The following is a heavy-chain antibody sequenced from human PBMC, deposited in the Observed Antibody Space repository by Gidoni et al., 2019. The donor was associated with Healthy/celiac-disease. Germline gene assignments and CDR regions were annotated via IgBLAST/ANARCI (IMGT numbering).Heavy chain of an antibody. CDR3: ATHGYYDYVWGSYRPNSDAFDI. J-gene: IGHJ3*02. Sequence: QVQLQQWGAGLWKPSETLSLTGAVDGGSVSGYYWSWIRQPPGKGLEWIGEINHSGRTNYNPSLQIPVPISLDTSKNQFSLKLSSVTAADTAVYYCATHGYYDYVWGSYRPNSDAFDIWGQGTMVTVSS. V-gene: IGHV4-34*01. CDR1: GGSVSGYY. CDR2: INHSGRT. D-gene: IGHD3-16*02.